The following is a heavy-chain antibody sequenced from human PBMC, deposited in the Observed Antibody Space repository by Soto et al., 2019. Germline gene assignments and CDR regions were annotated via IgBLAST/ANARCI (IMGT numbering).Heavy chain of an antibody. CDR1: GDSVSSNSAA. V-gene: IGHV6-1*01. D-gene: IGHD6-19*01. CDR2: TYYRSKWYN. Sequence: PSQTLSLTCAISGDSVSSNSAAWNWIRQSPSRGLEWLGRTYYRSKWYNDYAVSVKSRITINPDTSKNQFSLQLNSVTPEDTAVYYFDRIIAVAGHFDYWGPGTLVTVSS. CDR3: DRIIAVAGHFDY. J-gene: IGHJ4*02.